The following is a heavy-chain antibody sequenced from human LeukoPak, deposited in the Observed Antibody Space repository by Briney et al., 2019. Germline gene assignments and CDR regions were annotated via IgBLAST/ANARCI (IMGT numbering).Heavy chain of an antibody. D-gene: IGHD1-26*01. Sequence: PSETLSLTCAVYGGSFSGYYWSWIRQPPGKGLEWIGEINHSGSTNYNPSLKSRVTISVDTSKNQFSLKLSSVTAADTAVYYCASRDLRVGATPYWGQGTLVTVSS. J-gene: IGHJ4*02. CDR2: INHSGST. V-gene: IGHV4-34*01. CDR1: GGSFSGYY. CDR3: ASRDLRVGATPY.